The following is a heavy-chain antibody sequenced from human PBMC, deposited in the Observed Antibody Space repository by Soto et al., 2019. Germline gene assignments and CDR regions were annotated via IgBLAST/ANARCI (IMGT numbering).Heavy chain of an antibody. J-gene: IGHJ2*01. CDR2: INSDGSST. Sequence: GGSLRLSCAASGFTFGASALHWVRQAPGKGLVWVSRINSDGSSTSYADSVKGRFTISRDNAKNTLYLQMNSLRAEDTAVYYCARGRGDYCGGDCLSYWYFDLWGRGTLVTVSS. CDR3: ARGRGDYCGGDCLSYWYFDL. V-gene: IGHV3-74*01. D-gene: IGHD2-21*02. CDR1: GFTFGASA.